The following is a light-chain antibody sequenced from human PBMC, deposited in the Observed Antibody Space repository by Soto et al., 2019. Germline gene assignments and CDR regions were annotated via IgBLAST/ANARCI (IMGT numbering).Light chain of an antibody. CDR2: DAS. CDR1: QSVSSY. Sequence: EIVLTQSPATLSLSPGERATLSCRASQSVSSYLAWYQQKPGQAPRLLIYDASNRATGIPARFSGSGSGTDFTLTISRLEPEDCAVYYCQQRSTWPFTFGPGTKVDIK. CDR3: QQRSTWPFT. J-gene: IGKJ3*01. V-gene: IGKV3-11*01.